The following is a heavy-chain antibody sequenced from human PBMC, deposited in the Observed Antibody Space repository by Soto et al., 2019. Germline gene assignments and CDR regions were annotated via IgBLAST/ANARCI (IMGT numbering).Heavy chain of an antibody. CDR2: ISESGGST. V-gene: IGHV3-23*01. CDR1: GFTFSSYA. D-gene: IGHD6-13*01. CDR3: AKDLVAAAAS. Sequence: PGGSLRLSCAASGFTFSSYAMSWVRQAPGKGLEWVSGISESGGSTHYADSVRGRFAISRDNSKNTVYLQMNSLRAEDTAVYYCAKDLVAAAASWGQGTLVTVSS. J-gene: IGHJ5*02.